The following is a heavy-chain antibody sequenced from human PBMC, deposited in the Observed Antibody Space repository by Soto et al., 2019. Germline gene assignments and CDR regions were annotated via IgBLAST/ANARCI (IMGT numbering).Heavy chain of an antibody. J-gene: IGHJ6*02. V-gene: IGHV3-33*01. D-gene: IGHD2-2*01. Sequence: GSLRLSCAASGFTFSSYGMHWVRQAPGKGLEWVAVIWYDGSNKYYADSVKGRFTISRDNSKNTLYLQMNSLRAEDTAVYYCARDVVVVPAASLASDYYYGMDVWGQGTTVTVSS. CDR3: ARDVVVVPAASLASDYYYGMDV. CDR2: IWYDGSNK. CDR1: GFTFSSYG.